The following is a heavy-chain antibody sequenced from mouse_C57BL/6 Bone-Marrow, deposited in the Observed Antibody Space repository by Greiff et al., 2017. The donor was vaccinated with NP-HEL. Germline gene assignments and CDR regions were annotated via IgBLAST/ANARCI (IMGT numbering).Heavy chain of an antibody. CDR1: GFTFSSYA. Sequence: EVKLQESGGGLVKPGGSLKLSCAASGFTFSSYAMSWVRQTPEKRLEWVATISDGGSYTYYPDNVKGRFTISRENAKNNLYLQMSHLKSEDTAMYYCARAYGSSSFAYWGQGTLVTVSA. J-gene: IGHJ3*01. V-gene: IGHV5-4*03. D-gene: IGHD1-1*01. CDR3: ARAYGSSSFAY. CDR2: ISDGGSYT.